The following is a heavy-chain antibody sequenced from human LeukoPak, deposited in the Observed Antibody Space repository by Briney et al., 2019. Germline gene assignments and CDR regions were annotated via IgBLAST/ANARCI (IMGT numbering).Heavy chain of an antibody. D-gene: IGHD5-24*01. CDR1: GGSISSGTSY. CDR2: IYTSGST. CDR3: ARSRDGYNFGY. V-gene: IGHV4-61*02. J-gene: IGHJ4*02. Sequence: SETLSLTCTVSGGSISSGTSYWSWIRQPAGKGLEWIGRIYTSGSTNYNPSLKSRVTISVDTSKNQFSLKLSSVTAADTAVYYCARSRDGYNFGYWGQGTLVTVSS.